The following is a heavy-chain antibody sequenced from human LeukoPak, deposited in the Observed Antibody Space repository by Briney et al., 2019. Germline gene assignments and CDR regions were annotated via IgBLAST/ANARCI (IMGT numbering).Heavy chain of an antibody. D-gene: IGHD6-13*01. CDR3: ARSMEYSSSWYPTQGPYYYYGMDV. V-gene: IGHV3-30-3*01. J-gene: IGHJ6*02. CDR1: GFTFSSYA. Sequence: GGSLRLSCAASGFTFSSYAMHWVRQAPGKGLEWVAVISYDGSNKYYADSAKGRFTISRDNSKNTLYLQMNSLRAEDTAVYYCARSMEYSSSWYPTQGPYYYYGMDVWGQGTTVTVSS. CDR2: ISYDGSNK.